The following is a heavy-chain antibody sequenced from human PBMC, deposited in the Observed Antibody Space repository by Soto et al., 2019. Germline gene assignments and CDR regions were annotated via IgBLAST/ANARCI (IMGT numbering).Heavy chain of an antibody. D-gene: IGHD1-7*01. Sequence: SETLSLTCAVSGYSISSRYYWGWIRQPPGKGLEWIGSIYHSGSTYYNPSLKSRVTISVDTSKNQFSLKLSSVTAADTAVYYCARDRDNWNYFSVNWFDPWGQGTLVTSPQ. V-gene: IGHV4-38-2*02. CDR2: IYHSGST. CDR1: GYSISSRYY. J-gene: IGHJ5*02. CDR3: ARDRDNWNYFSVNWFDP.